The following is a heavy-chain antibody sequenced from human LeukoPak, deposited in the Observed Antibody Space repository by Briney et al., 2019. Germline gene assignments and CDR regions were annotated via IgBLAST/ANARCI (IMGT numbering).Heavy chain of an antibody. CDR2: TYYRSKWYN. V-gene: IGHV6-1*01. D-gene: IGHD7-27*01. CDR1: GDSVSSNSVD. Sequence: SQTLSLTCAISGDSVSSNSVDWNWIRQSPSRGLEWLGRTYYRSKWYNDYALSAKSRITINPDTSKNQFSLQLNSVTPEDTAVYYCARGLGRRTGDFDYWGQGTLVTVSS. J-gene: IGHJ4*02. CDR3: ARGLGRRTGDFDY.